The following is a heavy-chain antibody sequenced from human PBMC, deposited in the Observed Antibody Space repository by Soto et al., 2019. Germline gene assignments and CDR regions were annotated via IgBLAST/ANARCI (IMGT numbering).Heavy chain of an antibody. V-gene: IGHV3-30-3*01. CDR3: ARDVGLRTTVTQRNYYYYGMDV. CDR2: ISYDGSNK. J-gene: IGHJ6*02. Sequence: PGGSLRLSCAASGFTFSSYAMHWVRQAPGKGLEWVAVISYDGSNKYYADSVKGRFTTSRDNSKNTLYLQMNSLRAEDTAVYYCARDVGLRTTVTQRNYYYYGMDVWGQGTTVTVSS. CDR1: GFTFSSYA. D-gene: IGHD4-17*01.